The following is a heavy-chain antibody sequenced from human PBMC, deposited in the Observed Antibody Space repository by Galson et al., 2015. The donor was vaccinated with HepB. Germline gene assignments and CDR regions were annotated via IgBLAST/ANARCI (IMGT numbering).Heavy chain of an antibody. V-gene: IGHV3-15*01. CDR3: TTAEVMATYYYDSSGISPFDY. CDR1: GFTFSNAW. D-gene: IGHD3-22*01. Sequence: SLRLSCAASGFTFSNAWMSWVRQAPGKGLEWVGRIKSKTDGGTTDYAAPVKGRFTISRDDSKNTLYLQMNSLKTEDTAVYYCTTAEVMATYYYDSSGISPFDYWGQGTLVTVSS. J-gene: IGHJ4*02. CDR2: IKSKTDGGTT.